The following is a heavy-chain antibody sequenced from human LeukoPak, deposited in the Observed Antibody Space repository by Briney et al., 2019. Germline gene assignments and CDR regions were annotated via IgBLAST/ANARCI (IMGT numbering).Heavy chain of an antibody. CDR2: IYTSGST. CDR3: ASSKWELLPDAFDI. V-gene: IGHV4-4*07. D-gene: IGHD1-26*01. Sequence: SETLSLTCTVSGGSISSSYWSWIRQPAGKGLEWIGRIYTSGSTNYNPSLKSRVTISVDTSKNQFSLKLSSVTAADTAVYYCASSKWELLPDAFDIWGQGTMVTVSS. J-gene: IGHJ3*02. CDR1: GGSISSSY.